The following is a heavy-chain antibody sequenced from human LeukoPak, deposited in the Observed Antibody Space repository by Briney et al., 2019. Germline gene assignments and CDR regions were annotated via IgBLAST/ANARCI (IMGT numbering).Heavy chain of an antibody. J-gene: IGHJ5*02. CDR3: ASGFCSSTSCPAYP. Sequence: QPGRSLRLVCAASGFTFSSYAMHWVRQAPSEGLGWEAVMSYDGSNKYYADSVKGRFSISRDNSKNTLYLQMNSERAEDTAVYYCASGFCSSTSCPAYPWGQGTRVTVSS. CDR1: GFTFSSYA. V-gene: IGHV3-30*04. D-gene: IGHD2-2*01. CDR2: MSYDGSNK.